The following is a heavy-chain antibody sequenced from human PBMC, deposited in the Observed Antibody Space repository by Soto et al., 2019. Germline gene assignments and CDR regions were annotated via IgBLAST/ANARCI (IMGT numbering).Heavy chain of an antibody. J-gene: IGHJ5*02. D-gene: IGHD1-26*01. Sequence: ASVKVSCKASGYTFTAYYIHWVRQAPGQGLEWMGWINPNSGDTTSARKFQGRVTMTRDTSITTVYMVLSRLRTDDTAVYYCARGPYRNWFDPWGQGTLVTVSS. CDR2: INPNSGDT. V-gene: IGHV1-2*02. CDR1: GYTFTAYY. CDR3: ARGPYRNWFDP.